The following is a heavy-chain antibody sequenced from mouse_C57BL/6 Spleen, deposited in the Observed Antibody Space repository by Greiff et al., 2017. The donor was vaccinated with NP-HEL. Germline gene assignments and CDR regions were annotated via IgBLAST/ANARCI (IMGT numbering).Heavy chain of an antibody. V-gene: IGHV1-59*01. CDR2: IDPSDSYT. J-gene: IGHJ3*01. CDR1: GYTFTSYW. CDR3: ARDGSSYGAWFAY. Sequence: VQLQQPGAELVRPGTSVKLSCKASGYTFTSYWMHWVKQRPGQGLEWIGVIDPSDSYTNYNQKFKGKATLTVDTSSSTAYMQLSSLTSEDSAVYYCARDGSSYGAWFAYWGQGTLVTVSA. D-gene: IGHD1-1*01.